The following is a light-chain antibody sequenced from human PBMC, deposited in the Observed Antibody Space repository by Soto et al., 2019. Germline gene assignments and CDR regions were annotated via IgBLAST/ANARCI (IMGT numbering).Light chain of an antibody. CDR1: QSVSSSY. J-gene: IGKJ5*01. CDR2: GAS. V-gene: IGKV3D-20*02. Sequence: EIVLTQSPGTLSLSPGERATLSCRASQSVSSSYLAWYQQKPGQAPSLLIYGASRRATGIPARFSGSGSGTDFTLTISSLEPEDFAVYYCQQRNIWPPVTFGQGTRLEI. CDR3: QQRNIWPPVT.